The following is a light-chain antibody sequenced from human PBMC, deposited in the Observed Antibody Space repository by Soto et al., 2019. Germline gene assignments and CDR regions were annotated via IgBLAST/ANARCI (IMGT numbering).Light chain of an antibody. V-gene: IGKV1-33*01. Sequence: DIQMTQSPSSLSASVGDRVTITCQASQDISHYLNWYQQKPGKAPKLLIYDTSKLETGVPSRFSGSGSGTDFTLTISSLQPEDTATYYCQQYYNVPLTFGPGTKVDIK. CDR3: QQYYNVPLT. CDR2: DTS. CDR1: QDISHY. J-gene: IGKJ3*01.